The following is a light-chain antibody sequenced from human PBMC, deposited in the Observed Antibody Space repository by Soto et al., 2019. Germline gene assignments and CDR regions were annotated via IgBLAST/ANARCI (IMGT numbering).Light chain of an antibody. V-gene: IGKV3-20*01. CDR3: QQYGSSPPWA. Sequence: EIVLTQSPGTLSLSPGERATLSCRASQSVSSSYLAWYQQKPGQAPRLLIYGASSRATGIPDRFSGSGSGTDFTLTISRLQPEDFAMYYWQQYGSSPPWACGQGTKVDIK. CDR1: QSVSSSY. J-gene: IGKJ1*01. CDR2: GAS.